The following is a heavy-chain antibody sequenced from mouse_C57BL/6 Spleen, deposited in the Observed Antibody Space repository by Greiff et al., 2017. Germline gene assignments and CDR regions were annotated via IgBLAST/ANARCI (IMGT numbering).Heavy chain of an antibody. CDR2: IDPETGGT. Sequence: QVQLQQSGAELVRPGASVTLSCKASGYTFTDYEMHWVKQTPVHGLEWIGAIDPETGGTAYNQKFKGKAILTADKSSSTAYMELRSLTSEDAAVYYCTGGDEAWLAYWGQGTLVTVSA. J-gene: IGHJ3*01. V-gene: IGHV1-15*01. CDR3: TGGDEAWLAY. CDR1: GYTFTDYE. D-gene: IGHD3-3*01.